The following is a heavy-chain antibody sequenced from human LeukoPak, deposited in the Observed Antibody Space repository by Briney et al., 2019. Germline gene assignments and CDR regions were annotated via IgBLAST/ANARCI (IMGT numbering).Heavy chain of an antibody. J-gene: IGHJ4*02. CDR3: ARDRDYGSGSYLDY. D-gene: IGHD3-10*01. V-gene: IGHV3-53*01. CDR2: IYSGGST. Sequence: PTGGSLRLSCAASGFTFSSYAMHWVRRAPGKGLKWVSIIYSGGSTHYADSVKGRFTISRDDSKNTLYPQMNSLRAEDTAVYYCARDRDYGSGSYLDYWGQGTLVTVSS. CDR1: GFTFSSYA.